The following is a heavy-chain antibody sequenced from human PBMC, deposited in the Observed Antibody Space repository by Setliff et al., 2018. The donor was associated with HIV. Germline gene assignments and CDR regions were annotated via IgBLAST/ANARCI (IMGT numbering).Heavy chain of an antibody. CDR1: EFTFSNYA. CDR3: AKAQWLLSHWGFDP. V-gene: IGHV3-23*01. CDR2: VSPGGGTT. J-gene: IGHJ5*02. D-gene: IGHD3-3*01. Sequence: LRLSCVASEFTFSNYAMTWVRQAPGKGLEWVSSVSPGGGTTYYADSVKGRFTISRDNSKNTLYLQMNSLRAEDTAVYYCAKAQWLLSHWGFDPWGQGTLVTVSS.